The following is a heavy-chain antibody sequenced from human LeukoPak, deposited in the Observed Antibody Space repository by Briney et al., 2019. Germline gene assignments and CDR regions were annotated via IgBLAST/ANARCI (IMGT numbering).Heavy chain of an antibody. D-gene: IGHD5-12*01. V-gene: IGHV1-8*01. CDR2: MNPNSGNT. CDR1: GYTFTSYD. Sequence: ASVKVSCKASGYTFTSYDINWVRQATGQGLEWMGWMNPNSGNTGYAQKFQGRVTMTRNTSISTAYMELSSLRSEDTAVYYCARGDVGGYANSTSTDYWGQGTLVTVSS. J-gene: IGHJ4*02. CDR3: ARGDVGGYANSTSTDY.